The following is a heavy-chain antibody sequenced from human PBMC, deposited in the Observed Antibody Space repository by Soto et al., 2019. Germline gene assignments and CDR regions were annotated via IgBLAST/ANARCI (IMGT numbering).Heavy chain of an antibody. V-gene: IGHV3-30*18. CDR1: WCPCRNYG. CDR3: AKDYSSSGSYSDC. CDR2: ISYDGSNK. D-gene: IGHD3-10*01. J-gene: IGHJ4*02. Sequence: PLRLRWAASWCPCRNYGIHWVLQAPGKGLEWVAVISYDGSNKNYADSVEGRFTISRDNSKNTLYLQMNSLRAEDTAFYYCAKDYSSSGSYSDCWGQGTLVTVSS.